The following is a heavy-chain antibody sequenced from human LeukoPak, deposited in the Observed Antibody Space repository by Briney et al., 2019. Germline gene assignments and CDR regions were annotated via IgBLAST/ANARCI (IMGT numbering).Heavy chain of an antibody. CDR2: ISSSSSYI. CDR3: AREPIFDGYYYMDV. Sequence: GGSLRLSCAASGFTFSSYSMNWVRQAPGKGLEWVSSISSSSSYIYYADSVKGRFTISRDNAKNSLYLQMNSLRAEDTAVYYCAREPIFDGYYYMDVWGQGTLVTVSS. CDR1: GFTFSSYS. D-gene: IGHD3-3*01. V-gene: IGHV3-21*01. J-gene: IGHJ6*03.